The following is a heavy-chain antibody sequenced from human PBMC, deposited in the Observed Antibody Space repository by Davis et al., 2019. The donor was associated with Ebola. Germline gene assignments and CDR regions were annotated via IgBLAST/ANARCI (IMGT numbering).Heavy chain of an antibody. D-gene: IGHD1-1*01. J-gene: IGHJ3*01. CDR2: ISSSLTL. Sequence: GESLKISCAAYGFSVRTNFIHWVRQAPGKGLEWVASISSSLTLSYADAVKGRFTISRDNSKNTLYLQMNTLRPEDTAVYYCARATWKWVVDAFDVWGQGSQVTVSS. CDR1: GFSVRTNF. CDR3: ARATWKWVVDAFDV. V-gene: IGHV3-53*01.